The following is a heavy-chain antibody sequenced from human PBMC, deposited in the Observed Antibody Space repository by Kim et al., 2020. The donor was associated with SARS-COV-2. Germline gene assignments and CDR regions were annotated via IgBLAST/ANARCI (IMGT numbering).Heavy chain of an antibody. CDR2: IYYSGST. CDR1: GGSISSSSYY. D-gene: IGHD4-17*01. J-gene: IGHJ4*02. CDR3: ATLYDYGDYVGDY. V-gene: IGHV4-39*01. Sequence: SETLSLTCTVSGGSISSSSYYWGWIRQPPGKGLEWIGSIYYSGSTYYNPSLKSRVTISVDTSKNQFSLKLSSVTAADTAVYYCATLYDYGDYVGDYWGQGTLVTVSS.